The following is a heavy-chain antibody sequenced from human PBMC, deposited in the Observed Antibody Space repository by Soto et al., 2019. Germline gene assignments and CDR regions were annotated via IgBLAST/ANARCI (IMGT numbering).Heavy chain of an antibody. Sequence: QLQLQESGPGLVKPSETLSLTCTVSGGSISSSRYHWGWIRQPPGKGLEWIGDAYYSGSTYYNPSLKSRATMSVDTSNNQFSLKVSSVTAADTAVYYCARHLKTVAGEGEFYYYGMDVWGQGTTVTVSS. CDR1: GGSISSSRYH. D-gene: IGHD6-19*01. CDR2: AYYSGST. V-gene: IGHV4-39*01. CDR3: ARHLKTVAGEGEFYYYGMDV. J-gene: IGHJ6*02.